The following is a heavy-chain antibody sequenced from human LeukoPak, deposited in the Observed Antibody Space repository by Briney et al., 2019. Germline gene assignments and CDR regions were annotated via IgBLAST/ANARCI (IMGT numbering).Heavy chain of an antibody. V-gene: IGHV4-59*01. CDR2: MFYTGSG. D-gene: IGHD5-18*01. CDR1: GGSMSNYY. CDR3: ATNLPGYSYGYWIA. Sequence: PSETLSLTCTVSGGSMSNYYWNWIRQPPGKGLEWIGYMFYTGSGKYNPSLKSRVTISVDTSKRQISLKLTSVTAADTAVYYCATNLPGYSYGYWIAWGQGTLVTVSS. J-gene: IGHJ5*02.